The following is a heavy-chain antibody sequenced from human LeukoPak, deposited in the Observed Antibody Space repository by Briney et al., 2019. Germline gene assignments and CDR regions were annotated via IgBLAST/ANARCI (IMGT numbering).Heavy chain of an antibody. CDR2: ISYDGSNK. J-gene: IGHJ6*02. Sequence: GGSLRLSCIASGFTFGDHAMSWVRQAPGKGLEWVAVISYDGSNKYYADSVKGRFTISRDNSKNTPYLQMNSLRAEDTAVYYCARSEGGYQLFPGHGMDVWGQGTTVTVSS. D-gene: IGHD2-2*01. V-gene: IGHV3-30*01. CDR1: GFTFGDHA. CDR3: ARSEGGYQLFPGHGMDV.